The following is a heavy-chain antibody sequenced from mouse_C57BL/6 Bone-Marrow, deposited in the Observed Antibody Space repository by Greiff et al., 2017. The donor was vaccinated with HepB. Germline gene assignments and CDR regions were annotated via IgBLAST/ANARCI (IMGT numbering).Heavy chain of an antibody. CDR2: INPDNGDT. V-gene: IGHV14-4*01. Sequence: EVQLVESGAELVRPGASVKLSCTASGFTITDDYMHWVKQRPEQGLEWIGWINPDNGDTEYASKFKGKATITVDTSSNTAYLQLSSLTSEDTAVYYCTTATSYGYAMDYWGQGTTVTVSS. J-gene: IGHJ4*01. CDR3: TTATSYGYAMDY. CDR1: GFTITDDY. D-gene: IGHD1-1*01.